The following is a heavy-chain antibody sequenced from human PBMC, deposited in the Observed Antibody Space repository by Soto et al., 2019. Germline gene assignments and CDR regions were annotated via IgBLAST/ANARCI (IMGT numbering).Heavy chain of an antibody. J-gene: IGHJ4*02. CDR3: ARDNRNGYDSTGVFDY. V-gene: IGHV1-18*01. CDR2: VNTYNGNT. Sequence: ASVKVSCKASGYEFTGWGITWVRQAPGQGLEWMGWVNTYNGNTNYGQRAQGRVTVTSDTSTNTAYMELRSLRPDDTAVFFFARDNRNGYDSTGVFDYWGQGTQVTVSS. D-gene: IGHD5-12*01. CDR1: GYEFTGWG.